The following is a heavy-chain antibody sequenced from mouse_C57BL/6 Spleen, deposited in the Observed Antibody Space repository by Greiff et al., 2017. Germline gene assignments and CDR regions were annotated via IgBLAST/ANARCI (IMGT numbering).Heavy chain of an antibody. Sequence: QVQLQQSGAELARPGASVKLSCKASGYTFTSYGISWVKQRTGQGLEWIGEIYPRSGNTYYNEKFKGKATLTADKSSSTAYMELRSLTSEDSAVYFCARAPYYDYPFGYFDVWGTGTTVTVSS. CDR2: IYPRSGNT. CDR1: GYTFTSYG. CDR3: ARAPYYDYPFGYFDV. V-gene: IGHV1-81*01. D-gene: IGHD2-4*01. J-gene: IGHJ1*03.